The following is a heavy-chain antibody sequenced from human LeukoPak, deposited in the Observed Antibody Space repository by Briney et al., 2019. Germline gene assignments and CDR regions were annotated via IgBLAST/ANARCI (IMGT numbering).Heavy chain of an antibody. V-gene: IGHV3-23*01. CDR3: ATTRPYGTTWAGAFED. J-gene: IGHJ4*01. CDR1: GFTFSSYT. Sequence: GGSLRLSCAASGFTFSSYTMSWVRQAPGKGLEWVSTITTSDGNTYYADSVKGRFTVPRDNSKNTLFLQMNSLRAEDTAVYYCATTRPYGTTWAGAFEDWGQGTPVTVSS. CDR2: ITTSDGNT. D-gene: IGHD6-19*01.